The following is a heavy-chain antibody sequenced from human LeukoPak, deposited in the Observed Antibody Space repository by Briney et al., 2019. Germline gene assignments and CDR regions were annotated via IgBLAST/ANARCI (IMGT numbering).Heavy chain of an antibody. D-gene: IGHD1-26*01. CDR2: TYFRSKWYY. CDR1: GDSVSSDSAA. J-gene: IGHJ4*02. Sequence: SQTLSLTCAISGDSVSSDSAAWNWIRQSPSRGLEWLASTYFRSKWYYDYALAVKGRITINPDTSKNQFSLQLNSVTPEDTAVYFCARDPVGGSTIFDSWGQGTLVTVSS. CDR3: ARDPVGGSTIFDS. V-gene: IGHV6-1*01.